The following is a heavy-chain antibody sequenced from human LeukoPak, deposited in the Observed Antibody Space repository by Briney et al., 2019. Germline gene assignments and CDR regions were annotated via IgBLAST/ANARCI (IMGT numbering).Heavy chain of an antibody. Sequence: SETLSLTCTVSGGSINNYYWSWIRQPAGKGQEWIGRIYTRGSTNYNPSLKSRVTMSVDTSKNQFSLKLSSVTAADTAVYYCARGRYCSADICSGGDAFDIWGQGTMVSVSS. D-gene: IGHD2-15*01. CDR3: ARGRYCSADICSGGDAFDI. CDR2: IYTRGST. J-gene: IGHJ3*02. V-gene: IGHV4-4*07. CDR1: GGSINNYY.